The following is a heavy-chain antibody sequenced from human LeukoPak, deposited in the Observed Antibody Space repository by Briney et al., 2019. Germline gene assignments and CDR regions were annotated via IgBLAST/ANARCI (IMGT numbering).Heavy chain of an antibody. CDR1: GGSISSHY. D-gene: IGHD3-22*01. CDR3: ARRAYDSSGYSGPFDY. Sequence: SETLSLTCTVSGGSISSHYWSWIRQPPGKGLEWIGYIYYSGSTNYNPSLKSRVTISVDTSKNQFSLKLSSVTAADTAVYYCARRAYDSSGYSGPFDYWGQGTLVTVSS. CDR2: IYYSGST. J-gene: IGHJ4*02. V-gene: IGHV4-59*11.